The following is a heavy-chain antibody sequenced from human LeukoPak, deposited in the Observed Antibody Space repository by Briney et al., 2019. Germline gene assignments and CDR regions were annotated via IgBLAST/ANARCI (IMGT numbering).Heavy chain of an antibody. D-gene: IGHD3-10*01. V-gene: IGHV3-21*01. CDR3: ARGYMWFGELSGAFDI. J-gene: IGHJ3*02. CDR1: GFTFSSYS. CDR2: ISSSSSYI. Sequence: KPGGSLRLSCAASGFTFSSYSMNWVRQAPGKGLEWVSSISSSSSYIYYADSVKGRFTISRDNAKNSLYLQMNSLRAEDTAVYYCARGYMWFGELSGAFDIWGQGTMVTVSS.